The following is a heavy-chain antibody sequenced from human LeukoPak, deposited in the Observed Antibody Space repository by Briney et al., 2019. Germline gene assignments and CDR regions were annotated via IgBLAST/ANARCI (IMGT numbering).Heavy chain of an antibody. J-gene: IGHJ4*02. CDR1: VCTFSSYA. V-gene: IGHV1-69*04. D-gene: IGHD6-19*01. CDR2: IITIFGIA. CDR3: ARGVGSGWAYFDY. Sequence: SVTVSCKASVCTFSSYAISWVRQAPAQGLEWMGRIITIFGIANYAQKFQERLTTTAEKTTSTAYMELSSLRSEDTAVYYCARGVGSGWAYFDYCGQGTLVTVSS.